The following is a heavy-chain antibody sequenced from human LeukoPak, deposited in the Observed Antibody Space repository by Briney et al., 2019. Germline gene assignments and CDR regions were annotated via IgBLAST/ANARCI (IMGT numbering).Heavy chain of an antibody. D-gene: IGHD3-22*01. CDR1: GGSISKSSHY. CDR3: ARGDYYDRGALAFDI. Sequence: SETLSLTCSVSGGSISKSSHYWGWIRQPPGKGLEWIGNIYYSGSTYYNPSLKSRVTMSVDTSKNQFSLKLSSVTAADTAVYYCARGDYYDRGALAFDIWGQGTMVTVSS. V-gene: IGHV4-39*07. CDR2: IYYSGST. J-gene: IGHJ3*02.